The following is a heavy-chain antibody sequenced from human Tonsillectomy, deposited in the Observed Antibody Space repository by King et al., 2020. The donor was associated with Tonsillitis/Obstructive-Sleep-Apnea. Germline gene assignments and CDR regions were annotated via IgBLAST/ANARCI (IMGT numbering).Heavy chain of an antibody. D-gene: IGHD6-6*01. CDR2: IYPGDSHI. CDR3: ARRGGEGASIAVHFDY. J-gene: IGHJ4*02. CDR1: GYSFTTYW. Sequence: VQLVQSGAEVKKPGESLKISCKGSGYSFTTYWIGWVRQMPGKGLEWMGIIYPGDSHITYSPSFQGQVTISADKSITTAYLQWTSLKASDTAMYYCARRGGEGASIAVHFDYWGQGTLVTVSS. V-gene: IGHV5-51*01.